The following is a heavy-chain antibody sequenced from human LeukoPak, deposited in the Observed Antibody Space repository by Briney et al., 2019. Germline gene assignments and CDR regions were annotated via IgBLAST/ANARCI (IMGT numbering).Heavy chain of an antibody. CDR3: SSHVSAAAGGR. J-gene: IGHJ4*02. Sequence: SETLSLTCTVSGGSISSGDYYWSWIRQPPGKGLEWIAEIHHSGTTKYNPSLESRVTISMDTSKNQFSLKLSSLTAADTAVYYCSSHVSAAAGGRWGPGTLVTVSS. V-gene: IGHV4-39*07. CDR1: GGSISSGDYY. D-gene: IGHD6-13*01. CDR2: IHHSGTT.